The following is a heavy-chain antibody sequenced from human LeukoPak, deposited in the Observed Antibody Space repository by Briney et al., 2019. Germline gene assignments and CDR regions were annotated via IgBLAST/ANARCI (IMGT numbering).Heavy chain of an antibody. V-gene: IGHV1-2*02. CDR2: INPNSGGT. J-gene: IGHJ6*03. Sequence: GASVKVSCKASGYTFTDYYIHWVRQAPGQGLEWMGWINPNSGGTNYAQKFQGRVTMTRDTSISTAYMELSRLRSDDTAVYYCARDGDYGVRYIPTTNYYYYYMDVWGKGTTVTVSS. CDR3: ARDGDYGVRYIPTTNYYYYYMDV. CDR1: GYTFTDYY. D-gene: IGHD4-17*01.